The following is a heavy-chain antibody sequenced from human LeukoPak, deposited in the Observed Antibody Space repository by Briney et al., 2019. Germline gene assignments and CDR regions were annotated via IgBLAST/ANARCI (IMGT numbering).Heavy chain of an antibody. D-gene: IGHD2-2*01. CDR2: IYHSGST. CDR3: ARARDISVVVPAAIKWSYYYYMDV. CDR1: GYSISSGYY. J-gene: IGHJ6*03. Sequence: SGTLSLTCAVSGYSISSGYYWGWIRQPPGKGLEWIGSIYHSGSTYYNPSLKSRVIISVDTSKNQFSLKLSSVTAADTAVYYCARARDISVVVPAAIKWSYYYYMDVWGKGTTVTVSS. V-gene: IGHV4-38-2*01.